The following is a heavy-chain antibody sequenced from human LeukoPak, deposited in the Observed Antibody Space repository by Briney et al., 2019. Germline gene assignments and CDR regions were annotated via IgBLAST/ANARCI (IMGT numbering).Heavy chain of an antibody. V-gene: IGHV3-48*03. CDR1: GFTFSGYE. D-gene: IGHD2-2*01. Sequence: GGSLSLSCAPSGFTFSGYEMNWVRQAPGKGLEWVSYISSSASTIYYADSVKGRFTISRDNAKNSLYLQMNSLRAEDTAVYYCAREGCSSTSCYDYWGQGTLVTVSS. CDR2: ISSSASTI. CDR3: AREGCSSTSCYDY. J-gene: IGHJ4*02.